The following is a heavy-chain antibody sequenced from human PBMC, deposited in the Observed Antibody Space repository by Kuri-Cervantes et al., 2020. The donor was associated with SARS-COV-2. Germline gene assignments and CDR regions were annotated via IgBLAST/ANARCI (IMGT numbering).Heavy chain of an antibody. CDR3: AKELNEGYSSSWYFDY. CDR2: ISWDGGST. CDR1: GFTFDDYA. Sequence: GGSLRLSCAASGFTFDDYAMHWVRQAPGKGLEWVSLISWDGGSTYYADSVKGRFTISRDNSKNTLYLQMNSLRAEDTAVYYCAKELNEGYSSSWYFDYWGQGTLVTVSS. J-gene: IGHJ4*02. V-gene: IGHV3-43D*03. D-gene: IGHD6-13*01.